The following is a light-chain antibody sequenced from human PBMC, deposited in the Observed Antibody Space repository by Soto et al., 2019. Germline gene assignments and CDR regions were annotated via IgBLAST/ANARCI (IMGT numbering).Light chain of an antibody. CDR1: QSVRSSY. CDR3: HQYGSSSWT. CDR2: DAS. J-gene: IGKJ1*01. V-gene: IGKV3-20*01. Sequence: EIVLSQSPGTLSLSPGERATLSCRASQSVRSSYLAWYQQKPGQAPRLLIYDASSRATGIPDRFSGSGSGTDFTLTISRLVPEDFAVYYCHQYGSSSWTFGQGTKVEIK.